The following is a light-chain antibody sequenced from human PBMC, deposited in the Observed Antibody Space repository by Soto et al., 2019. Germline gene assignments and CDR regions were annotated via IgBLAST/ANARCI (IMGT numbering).Light chain of an antibody. Sequence: EIVLTQSPGTLSLSPGERATLSCRASQSVSSSYLAWYQQKPGQAPRLLIYGASSRATGIPDRFSGSGSGTDFTLTISRLAPEDFAVYYCQQYGSSPLYTFGQGTKVEIK. V-gene: IGKV3-20*01. CDR1: QSVSSSY. J-gene: IGKJ2*01. CDR3: QQYGSSPLYT. CDR2: GAS.